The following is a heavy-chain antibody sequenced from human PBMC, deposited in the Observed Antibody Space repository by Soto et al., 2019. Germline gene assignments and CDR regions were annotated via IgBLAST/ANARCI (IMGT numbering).Heavy chain of an antibody. D-gene: IGHD1-1*01. CDR1: GASIRSSTYQ. V-gene: IGHV4-39*01. J-gene: IGHJ4*02. Sequence: SLTCTVSGASIRSSTYQWGWIRQPPGRGLEWIGSAYYSESTYYNPSLKSRVTISVDTSKNQFSLKVSSVTAADTAVYYCARHKHWQVDYYGQRSFVTVSS. CDR2: AYYSEST. CDR3: ARHKHWQVDY.